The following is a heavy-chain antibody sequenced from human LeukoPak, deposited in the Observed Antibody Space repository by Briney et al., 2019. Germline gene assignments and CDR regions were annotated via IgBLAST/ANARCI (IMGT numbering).Heavy chain of an antibody. V-gene: IGHV3-23*01. J-gene: IGHJ4*02. CDR3: AKTPRGDGYNYYDY. D-gene: IGHD5-24*01. CDR1: GFTFSSYG. CDR2: ISGSGGST. Sequence: GGSLRLSCAASGFTFSSYGMRWVRQAPGKGLEWVSAISGSGGSTYYADSVKGRFTISRDNSKNTLYLQMNSLRAEDTAVYYCAKTPRGDGYNYYDYWGQGTLVTVSS.